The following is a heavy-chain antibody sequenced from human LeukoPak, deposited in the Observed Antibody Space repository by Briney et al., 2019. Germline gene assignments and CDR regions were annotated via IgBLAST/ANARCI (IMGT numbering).Heavy chain of an antibody. Sequence: SETLSLTCTVSGGSISSSSYYWGWIRQPPGKGLEWIGSIYYSGSTNYNPSLKSRVTISVDTSKNQFSLKLSSVTAADTAVYYCAGLWFGELFERAYYMDVWGKGTTVTVSS. CDR3: AGLWFGELFERAYYMDV. D-gene: IGHD3-10*01. J-gene: IGHJ6*03. V-gene: IGHV4-39*07. CDR2: IYYSGST. CDR1: GGSISSSSYY.